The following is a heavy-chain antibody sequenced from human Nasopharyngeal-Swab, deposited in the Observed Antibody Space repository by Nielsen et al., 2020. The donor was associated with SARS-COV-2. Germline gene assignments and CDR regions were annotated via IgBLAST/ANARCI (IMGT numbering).Heavy chain of an antibody. CDR3: ARVVRGLATNYYYYVDV. Sequence: SGPTLVKPTQTLTLTCTFSGFSLSTNGMCVSWIRQAPGKAPEWLARVDWDDAIYYTTSLKTRLTISKDTSKNQVVLKMTNMDPVDTATYYCARVVRGLATNYYYYVDVWGTGTTVTVSS. V-gene: IGHV2-70*11. J-gene: IGHJ6*03. CDR1: GFSLSTNGMC. CDR2: VDWDDAI. D-gene: IGHD5/OR15-5a*01.